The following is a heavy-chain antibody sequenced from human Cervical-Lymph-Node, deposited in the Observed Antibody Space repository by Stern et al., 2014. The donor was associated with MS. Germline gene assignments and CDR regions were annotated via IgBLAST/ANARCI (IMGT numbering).Heavy chain of an antibody. V-gene: IGHV3-21*01. CDR1: GFTFSSHT. J-gene: IGHJ4*02. D-gene: IGHD3-3*01. Sequence: VQLMQSGGGLVKPGGSLRLSCAASGFTFSSHTMNWVRQAPGKGLEWVSSIGSSGNYIAYADSVRGRFTISRDNAKNSLYLQMHSLRAEDAAVYYCARDGPRFLEWLPYYSDSWGQGTLVTVSS. CDR3: ARDGPRFLEWLPYYSDS. CDR2: IGSSGNYI.